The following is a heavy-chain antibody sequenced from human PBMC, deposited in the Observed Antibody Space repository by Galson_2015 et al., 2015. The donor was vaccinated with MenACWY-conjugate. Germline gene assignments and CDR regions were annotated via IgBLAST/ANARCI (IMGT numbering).Heavy chain of an antibody. CDR2: ISTSSSTI. D-gene: IGHD3-9*01. V-gene: IGHV3-48*04. Sequence: SLRLSCAASGFTFGHHSMNWVRQAPGKGLEWVSYISTSSSTIYYTDSVKGRFTISRDNAKNSLYLQMNGLRAEDTAVYYCARHMNPGYYNNMDVWGQGTTVTVSS. CDR1: GFTFGHHS. CDR3: ARHMNPGYYNNMDV. J-gene: IGHJ6*02.